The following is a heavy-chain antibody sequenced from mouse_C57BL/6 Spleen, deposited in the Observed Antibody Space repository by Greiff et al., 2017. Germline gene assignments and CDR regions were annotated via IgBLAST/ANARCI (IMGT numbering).Heavy chain of an antibody. CDR1: GFTFSSYA. Sequence: EVKLMESGEGLVKPGGSLKLSCAASGFTFSSYAMSWVRQTPEQRLEWVAYISSGGDYIYYADTVKGRFTISRDNARNTLYLQMSSLKSEDTAMYYCTRVYGSSYGYFDVWGTGTTVTVSS. CDR2: ISSGGDYI. J-gene: IGHJ1*03. CDR3: TRVYGSSYGYFDV. V-gene: IGHV5-9-1*02. D-gene: IGHD1-1*01.